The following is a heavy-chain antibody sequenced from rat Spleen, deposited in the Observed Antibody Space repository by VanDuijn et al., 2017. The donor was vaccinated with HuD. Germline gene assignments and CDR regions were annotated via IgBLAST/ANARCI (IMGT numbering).Heavy chain of an antibody. V-gene: IGHV5-17*01. Sequence: EVQLVESGGGLVQPGRSLKLSCAASGFTFSDHAMAWVRQFPKKGLEWVAIIIYDGSNTYYRDSVKGRFTVSRDNAKSTLYLQMDSLRSEDTAIYYCARPTTGIPFNYWGQGVMVTVSS. CDR1: GFTFSDHA. CDR3: ARPTTGIPFNY. D-gene: IGHD1-9*01. J-gene: IGHJ2*01. CDR2: IIYDGSNT.